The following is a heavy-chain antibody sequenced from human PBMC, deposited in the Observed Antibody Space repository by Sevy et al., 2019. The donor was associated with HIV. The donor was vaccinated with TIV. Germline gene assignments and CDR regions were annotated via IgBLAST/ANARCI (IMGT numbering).Heavy chain of an antibody. J-gene: IGHJ4*02. CDR3: SRESSHDFWSGYWGYLDY. CDR1: GFTFSNHG. V-gene: IGHV3-33*01. Sequence: GGSLRLSCAASGFTFSNHGMHWVRRAPGKGPEWVALIWYDGSNIYYSDSAKGRFTISRDDSKNKLYLQMYSLRPEDTAVYYCSRESSHDFWSGYWGYLDYWGQGTLVTVSS. CDR2: IWYDGSNI. D-gene: IGHD3-3*01.